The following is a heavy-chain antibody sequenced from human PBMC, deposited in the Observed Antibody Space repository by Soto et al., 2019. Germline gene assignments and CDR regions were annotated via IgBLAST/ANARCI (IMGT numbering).Heavy chain of an antibody. CDR3: ARAHDYXTYIHNWFDP. CDR2: IDYSGTT. D-gene: IGHD4-4*01. V-gene: IGHV4-59*01. J-gene: IGHJ5*02. CDR1: GGSISTYY. Sequence: QVQLQESGPGLVKPSETLSLTCTVSGGSISTYYWSWIRQPPGKGLEWIGYIDYSGTTSYNPSLKSRVTMSVDTSKNQFSLRLSSVTTADTAVYYCARAHDYXTYIHNWFDPWGHGTLVTVSS.